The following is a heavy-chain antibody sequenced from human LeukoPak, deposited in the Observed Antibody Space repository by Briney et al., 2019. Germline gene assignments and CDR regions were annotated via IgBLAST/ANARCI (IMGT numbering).Heavy chain of an antibody. Sequence: SETLSLTCTVSGGSISSSSYSWSWVRQPAGKGLEWIGRIYASGSTNYNPSLKSRVTISVGTSKNQLSLKLTSVTAADTAVYYCARDLPHSSSWPIDAFDIWGQGTMVTVSS. D-gene: IGHD6-13*01. CDR1: GGSISSSSYS. V-gene: IGHV4-61*02. CDR3: ARDLPHSSSWPIDAFDI. J-gene: IGHJ3*02. CDR2: IYASGST.